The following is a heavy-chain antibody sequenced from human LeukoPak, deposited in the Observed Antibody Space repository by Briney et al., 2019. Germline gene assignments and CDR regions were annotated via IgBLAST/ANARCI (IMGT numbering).Heavy chain of an antibody. V-gene: IGHV3-53*04. CDR3: ARGNDGSGYYRAFDI. Sequence: GGSLRLSCGASAFSVNSNYMSWVRQAPGKGLEWVSVIYSGGSTYYADSVKGRFTISRHNCKNTLYLQMTSLRPEDTAVYYCARGNDGSGYYRAFDIWGQGTMVTVSS. CDR1: AFSVNSNY. D-gene: IGHD3-22*01. J-gene: IGHJ3*02. CDR2: IYSGGST.